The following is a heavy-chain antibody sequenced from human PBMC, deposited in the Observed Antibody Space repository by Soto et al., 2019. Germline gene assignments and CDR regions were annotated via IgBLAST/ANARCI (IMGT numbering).Heavy chain of an antibody. CDR2: IYYSGST. J-gene: IGHJ6*03. V-gene: IGHV4-31*03. CDR1: GGSISSGGYY. D-gene: IGHD3-10*01. Sequence: SETLSLTCTVSGGSISSGGYYWGGIRQHPGKGLEWIGYIYYSGSTYYNPSLKSRVTISVDTSKNQSSLKLSSVTAADTAVYYCARHDYDSGSYVRYYMDVWGKGTTVTVSS. CDR3: ARHDYDSGSYVRYYMDV.